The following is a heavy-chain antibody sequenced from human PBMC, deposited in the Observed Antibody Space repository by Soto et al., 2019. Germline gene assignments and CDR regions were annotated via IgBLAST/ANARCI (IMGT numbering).Heavy chain of an antibody. CDR2: ISGDGRDK. CDR1: GFSFSDFG. J-gene: IGHJ4*02. D-gene: IGHD6-19*01. V-gene: IGHV3-30*03. CDR3: VRGTAVARQHFAN. Sequence: QVQLVESGGGVVQPERSLRLSCATSGFSFSDFGMHWVRQAPGKGLEWVATISGDGRDKYYPGSVQGRFTISRDNSKNALYLQMSSLRTDDTAVYYCVRGTAVARQHFANWGQGTLVSVSS.